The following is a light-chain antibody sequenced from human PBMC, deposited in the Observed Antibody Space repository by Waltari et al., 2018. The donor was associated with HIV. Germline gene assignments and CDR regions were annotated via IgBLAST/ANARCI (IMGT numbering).Light chain of an antibody. J-gene: IGKJ2*01. Sequence: DIQMTQSPSSLSASVGDTVTITCRASQSISNYLNWYQRKPGKAPNLLIYVASSLHSGVPSRFSGSGSGTDFTLTISSLQPEDFATYYCQQSYISPYTFGQGTKLEIK. CDR1: QSISNY. CDR2: VAS. CDR3: QQSYISPYT. V-gene: IGKV1-39*01.